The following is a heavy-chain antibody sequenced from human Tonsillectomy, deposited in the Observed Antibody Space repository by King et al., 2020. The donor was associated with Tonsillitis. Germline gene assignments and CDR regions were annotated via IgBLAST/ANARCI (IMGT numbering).Heavy chain of an antibody. CDR2: ISNDASNK. Sequence: VQLVESGGGVVQPGRSLRLSCAASGFTFSTYGMHWVRQAPGKGLEWVAVISNDASNKYSAGSVKGRFTISRDNSNNTLYLQMNSLRAEDTAVYYCAKDLLDLPAPVGYYYCGMDVGGGGTTVTVSS. V-gene: IGHV3-30*18. J-gene: IGHJ6*04. CDR3: AKDLLDLPAPVGYYYCGMDV. D-gene: IGHD1-26*01. CDR1: GFTFSTYG.